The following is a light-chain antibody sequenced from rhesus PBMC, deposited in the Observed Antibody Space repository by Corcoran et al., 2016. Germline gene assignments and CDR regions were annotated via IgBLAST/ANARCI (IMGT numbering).Light chain of an antibody. CDR1: QGISNW. V-gene: IGKV1-33*02. J-gene: IGKJ1*01. CDR3: QQHNTNPPT. Sequence: DIQMTQSPSSLSASVGDRVTITCQASQGISNWLAWYQQKPGKAPKLLIYAASSLQSGVPSRFSGSGSGTEFTLTISSLQPEEFATYFCQQHNTNPPTFGQGTKVEIK. CDR2: AAS.